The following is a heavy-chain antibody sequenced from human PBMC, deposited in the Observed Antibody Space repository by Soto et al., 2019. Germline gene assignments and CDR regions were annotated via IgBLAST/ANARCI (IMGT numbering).Heavy chain of an antibody. J-gene: IGHJ4*02. V-gene: IGHV1-18*01. CDR1: GYIFTSYG. Sequence: QAHLVQSGPEVKKPGASVKVSCKGSGYIFTSYGIAWVRQAPGQGLEWMGWISAHNGNTEYAQKFQGRVTVTRDTSTSTAYLELMSLRSDDTALYYCARGRDGDYWGQGALVTVSS. CDR3: ARGRDGDY. CDR2: ISAHNGNT.